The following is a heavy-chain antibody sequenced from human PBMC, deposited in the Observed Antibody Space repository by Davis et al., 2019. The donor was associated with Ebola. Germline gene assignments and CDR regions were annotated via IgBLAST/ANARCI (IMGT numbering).Heavy chain of an antibody. V-gene: IGHV3-7*03. CDR3: ARERVTCGGGSCYYAGLDV. J-gene: IGHJ6*02. CDR2: IKEDGSEK. Sequence: AGSLRLSCAASGFTFRTYWMSWLRQAPGKGLEWVPNIKEDGSEKFYVDSLKGRFAISRDNAKNSLFLQINSLGAEDTAVYYCARERVTCGGGSCYYAGLDVWGQGTTVTVSS. D-gene: IGHD2-15*01. CDR1: GFTFRTYW.